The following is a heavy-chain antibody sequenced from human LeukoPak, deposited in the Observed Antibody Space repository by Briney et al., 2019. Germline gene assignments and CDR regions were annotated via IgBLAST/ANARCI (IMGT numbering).Heavy chain of an antibody. Sequence: SETLSLTCSVSGGSISSSSYYWGWIRQPPGKGLERIGSIYYSGSTYYNRSLKSRPTIPVDTSKNQFSLKLTSVTAADTAVYYCARTTGQPPIWGQGTMVTVSS. CDR2: IYYSGST. J-gene: IGHJ3*02. V-gene: IGHV4-39*07. CDR3: ARTTGQPPI. CDR1: GGSISSSSYY. D-gene: IGHD4-17*01.